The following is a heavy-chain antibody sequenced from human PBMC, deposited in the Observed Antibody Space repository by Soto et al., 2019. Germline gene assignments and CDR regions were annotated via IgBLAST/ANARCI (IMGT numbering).Heavy chain of an antibody. CDR3: AKDGRSNSGLYAIALGY. V-gene: IGHV3-23*01. Sequence: GGSLRLSCAASGFTFSSYAMSWVRQAPGKGLEWVSAISGSGGSTYYEDSVKGRFTISRDNSKNTLYLQMNSLRAEDRAVYYCAKDGRSNSGLYAIALGYWGQGTLVTVSS. CDR2: ISGSGGST. D-gene: IGHD6-19*01. CDR1: GFTFSSYA. J-gene: IGHJ4*02.